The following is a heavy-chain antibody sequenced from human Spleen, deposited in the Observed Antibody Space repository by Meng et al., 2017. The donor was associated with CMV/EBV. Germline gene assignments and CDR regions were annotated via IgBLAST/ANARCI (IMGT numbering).Heavy chain of an antibody. D-gene: IGHD2-2*01. CDR2: MNPNSGNT. J-gene: IGHJ4*02. V-gene: IGHV1-8*03. Sequence: KVSCKASGYTFTSYDINWVRQATGQGLEWMGWMNPNSGNTGYAQKFQGRVTITRNTSISTAYMELSSPRSEDTAVYYCARTYQLQYYFDYWGQGTLVTVSS. CDR1: GYTFTSYD. CDR3: ARTYQLQYYFDY.